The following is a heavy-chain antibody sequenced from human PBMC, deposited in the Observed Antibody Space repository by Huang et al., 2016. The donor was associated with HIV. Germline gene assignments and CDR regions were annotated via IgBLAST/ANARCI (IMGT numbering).Heavy chain of an antibody. CDR1: GFTFNKFD. D-gene: IGHD1-26*01. V-gene: IGHV3-30*18. Sequence: QVQLVESGGGVVQPGRSLRLSCAAFGFTFNKFDMHWVRQAPGKGLEWVEIISYDGSSKYHADSVKGRVTISRDNSKNTVYLQMNSLRVEDTAVYYCAKDGRGSGTYYDYFEYWGQGTLVTVSS. CDR3: AKDGRGSGTYYDYFEY. CDR2: ISYDGSSK. J-gene: IGHJ4*02.